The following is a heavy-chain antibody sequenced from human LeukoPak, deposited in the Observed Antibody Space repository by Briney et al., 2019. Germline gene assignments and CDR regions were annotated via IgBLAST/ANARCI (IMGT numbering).Heavy chain of an antibody. V-gene: IGHV3-48*03. CDR1: GFTFSSYE. CDR2: ISGGDSTI. CDR3: ARDTPPSYYHYMDV. J-gene: IGHJ6*03. Sequence: GGSLRLSCAASGFTFSSYEMNWVRQAPGKGLEWVSYISGGDSTIYHADSVKGRFTISRDNAKNSLYLQMNSLRAEDTAVYYCARDTPPSYYHYMDVWGKGTTVTVSS.